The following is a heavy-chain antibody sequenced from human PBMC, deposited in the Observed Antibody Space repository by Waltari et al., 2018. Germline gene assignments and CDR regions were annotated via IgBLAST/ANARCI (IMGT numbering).Heavy chain of an antibody. Sequence: QVQLVESGGGVVQPGTSLRLSFTVSGLTFGPYPMHWVRQAPGKGLEWLAIISSDSVSKFYAESVNGRFTISRDNSKNTMYLEMSALTLEDTAVYYCAGPWGYYSDDGHYLDYWGPGTQVFVSP. V-gene: IGHV3-30*15. CDR1: GLTFGPYP. CDR2: ISSDSVSK. CDR3: AGPWGYYSDDGHYLDY. J-gene: IGHJ4*02. D-gene: IGHD3-22*01.